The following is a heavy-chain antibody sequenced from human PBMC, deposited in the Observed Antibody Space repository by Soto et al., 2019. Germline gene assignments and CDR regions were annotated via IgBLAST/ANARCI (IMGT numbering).Heavy chain of an antibody. CDR2: IWYDGSNK. Sequence: GWSLRLSCAASGFTFSSYGMHWVRQAPGKGLEWVAVIWYDGSNKYYADSVKGRFTISRDNSKNTLYLQMNSLRAEDTAVYYCARGSGSGSYYDYWGQGTLVTVSS. D-gene: IGHD3-10*01. CDR1: GFTFSSYG. J-gene: IGHJ4*02. CDR3: ARGSGSGSYYDY. V-gene: IGHV3-33*01.